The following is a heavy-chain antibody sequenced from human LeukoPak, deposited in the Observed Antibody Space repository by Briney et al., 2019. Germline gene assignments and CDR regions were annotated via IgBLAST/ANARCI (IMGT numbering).Heavy chain of an antibody. Sequence: PRGSLKLSCAASWIPFSNHPMSWVRQAPRKRLEWVSAISASGLSTYYADSVKGRFTISRDNSNNKRYLQMNSLGAEDNALYYCAKVRLVVVAVTVSDWGQGTLVSVPS. D-gene: IGHD2-15*01. CDR1: WIPFSNHP. V-gene: IGHV3-23*01. J-gene: IGHJ4*02. CDR3: AKVRLVVVAVTVSD. CDR2: ISASGLST.